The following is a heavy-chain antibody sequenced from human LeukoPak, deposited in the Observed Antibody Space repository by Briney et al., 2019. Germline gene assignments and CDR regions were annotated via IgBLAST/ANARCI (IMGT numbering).Heavy chain of an antibody. D-gene: IGHD6-13*01. V-gene: IGHV3-23*01. J-gene: IGHJ4*02. CDR3: TKRTPEYSSSWCLDY. Sequence: PGGSLRLSCAASGFTFSSNTMSWARQAPGKGLAWVSAIDGSGVTTFYADSVKGRFTVSRDNSKNTLFLQMNSLRAEDTAVYYCTKRTPEYSSSWCLDYWGRGTLVTVSS. CDR1: GFTFSSNT. CDR2: IDGSGVTT.